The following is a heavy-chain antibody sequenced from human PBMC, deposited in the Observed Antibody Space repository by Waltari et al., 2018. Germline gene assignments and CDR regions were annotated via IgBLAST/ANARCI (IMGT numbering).Heavy chain of an antibody. CDR3: ARLGSSFQDYFDY. CDR1: GGSISSSSYY. J-gene: IGHJ4*02. V-gene: IGHV4-39*01. Sequence: QLQLQESGPGLVKPSETLSLTCTVSGGSISSSSYYWGWLRQPPGKGLEWIGSIYYSVRSYYNPSLKSRVTISVDTSKNKFSRKLSSVTAADTAVYYCARLGSSFQDYFDYWGQGTLVTVSS. D-gene: IGHD6-13*01. CDR2: IYYSVRS.